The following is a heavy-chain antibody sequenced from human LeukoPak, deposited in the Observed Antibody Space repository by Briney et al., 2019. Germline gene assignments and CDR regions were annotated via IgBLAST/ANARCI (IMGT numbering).Heavy chain of an antibody. D-gene: IGHD3-3*01. V-gene: IGHV3-7*01. CDR1: GFSFSRSW. CDR2: IKPDGSQK. Sequence: PGGSLRLSCAASGFSFSRSWMTWVRQTPGKGLEWVANIKPDGSQKYYVDSVKGRFIISRDNAKNSLYLQMNSLRAEDTAVYYCARAPIFGVVLDWGQGTLVTVSS. CDR3: ARAPIFGVVLD. J-gene: IGHJ4*02.